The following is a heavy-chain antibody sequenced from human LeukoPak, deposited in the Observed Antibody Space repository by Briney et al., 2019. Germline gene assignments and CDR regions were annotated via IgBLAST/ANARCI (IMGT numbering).Heavy chain of an antibody. CDR2: IYSGGST. V-gene: IGHV3-53*01. J-gene: IGHJ5*02. CDR1: GFTVSSNY. Sequence: GGSLRLSCAASGFTVSSNYMSWVRQAPGKGLEWVSVIYSGGSTYYADSVKGRFTISRDNSKNTLYLQVNSLRAEDTAVYYCARAYTYYYDTWGQGTLVTVSS. D-gene: IGHD3-22*01. CDR3: ARAYTYYYDT.